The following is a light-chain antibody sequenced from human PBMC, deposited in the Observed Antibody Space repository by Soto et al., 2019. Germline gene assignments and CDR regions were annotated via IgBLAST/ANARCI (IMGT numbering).Light chain of an antibody. J-gene: IGKJ4*01. CDR3: QQYNNWPL. CDR2: GAS. CDR1: QSVSSN. Sequence: EIVMTQSPATLSVSPGERAPLSCRASQSVSSNLAWYQQKPGQAPRLLIYGASTRATGIPARFSGSGSGTEFTLIISSLQSEDFAVYYCQQYNNWPLFGGGTKVDIK. V-gene: IGKV3-15*01.